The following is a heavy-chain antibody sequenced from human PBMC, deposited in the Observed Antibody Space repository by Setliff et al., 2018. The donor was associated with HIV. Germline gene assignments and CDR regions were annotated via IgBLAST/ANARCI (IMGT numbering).Heavy chain of an antibody. CDR2: IVPAFGST. D-gene: IGHD3-10*01. J-gene: IGHJ3*02. CDR3: AKDGSGTLRGTFHI. Sequence: SVKVSCKASGDTFKMDAISWLRQAPGQGPEWMGGIVPAFGSTNYAQKFRDRVKITADGSQTTVYMELNSLRSEDTAVYYCAKDGSGTLRGTFHIWGQGTQVTVSS. CDR1: GDTFKMDA. V-gene: IGHV1-69*13.